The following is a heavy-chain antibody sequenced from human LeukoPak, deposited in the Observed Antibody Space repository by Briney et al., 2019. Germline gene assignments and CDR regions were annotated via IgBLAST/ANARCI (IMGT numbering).Heavy chain of an antibody. J-gene: IGHJ3*02. CDR1: GGSISSYY. D-gene: IGHD1-26*01. Sequence: PSETLSLTCTVSGGSISSYYWSWIRQPPGKGLEWIGYIYYSGSTNYNPSLKSPVTISVDTSKNHFSLKLSSVTAADTAVYYCARDLGSASPRDAFDIWGQGTMVTVSS. CDR2: IYYSGST. CDR3: ARDLGSASPRDAFDI. V-gene: IGHV4-59*01.